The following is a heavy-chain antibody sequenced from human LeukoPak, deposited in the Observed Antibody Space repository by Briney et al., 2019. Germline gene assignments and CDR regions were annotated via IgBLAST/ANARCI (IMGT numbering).Heavy chain of an antibody. D-gene: IGHD3-10*01. CDR2: ISDTGNT. J-gene: IGHJ5*02. V-gene: IGHV3-23*01. CDR1: GFTLSSYA. CDR3: ARERLTMVRGVIVLKGFDP. Sequence: GGSLRLSCAASGFTLSSYAMSWVRQAPGKGLEWVCAISDTGNTYHADSVKGRFTISRDNAKNSLYLQMNSLRAEDTAVYYCARERLTMVRGVIVLKGFDPWGQGTLVTVSS.